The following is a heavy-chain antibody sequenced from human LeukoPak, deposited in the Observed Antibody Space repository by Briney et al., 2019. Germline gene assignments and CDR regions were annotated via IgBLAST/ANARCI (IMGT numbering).Heavy chain of an antibody. Sequence: TSETLSLTCAVYGGSFSGYYWSWVRQPPGKGLGWIGEINHSGSTNYNPSLKSRVTISVDTSKNQFSLKLSSVTAADTAVYYCARQITMVRGVICWFDPWGQGTLVTVSS. J-gene: IGHJ5*02. CDR3: ARQITMVRGVICWFDP. CDR2: INHSGST. CDR1: GGSFSGYY. D-gene: IGHD3-10*01. V-gene: IGHV4-34*01.